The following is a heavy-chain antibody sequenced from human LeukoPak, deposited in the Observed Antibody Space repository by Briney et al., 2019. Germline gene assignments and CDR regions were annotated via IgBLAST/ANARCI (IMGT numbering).Heavy chain of an antibody. J-gene: IGHJ6*03. V-gene: IGHV3-11*06. Sequence: LSLTCTVSGYSISSGFYWGWIRQPPGKGLEWVSFISSSSSYIYYADSVKGRFTISRDNAKNSLNLQMNSLRAEDTAVYYCARGIMTPYYMDVWGKGTTVTVSS. CDR3: ARGIMTPYYMDV. CDR2: ISSSSSYI. CDR1: GYSISSGF. D-gene: IGHD3-16*01.